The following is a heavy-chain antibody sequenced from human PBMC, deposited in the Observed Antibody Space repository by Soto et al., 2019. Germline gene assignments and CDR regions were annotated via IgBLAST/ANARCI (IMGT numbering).Heavy chain of an antibody. D-gene: IGHD3-3*01. CDR2: ISAYNGNT. V-gene: IGHV1-18*01. Sequence: QVQLVQSGAEAKKPGASVKVSCKASGYTFTSYGISWVRQAPGQGLKWMGWISAYNGNTNYAQKLQGRVTMTTDTSTSTDYMELRSLRSDDTAVYYCARDDDDFWSGYSHVDYWGQGTLVTVSS. CDR3: ARDDDDFWSGYSHVDY. CDR1: GYTFTSYG. J-gene: IGHJ4*02.